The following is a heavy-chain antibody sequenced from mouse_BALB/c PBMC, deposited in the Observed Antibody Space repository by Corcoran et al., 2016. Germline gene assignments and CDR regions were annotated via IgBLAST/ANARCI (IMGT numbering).Heavy chain of an antibody. Sequence: QIQLVQYGPELKKPGETVKISCKASGYTFTNYGMNWVKQAPGKGLKWMGWINTYTGEPTYADDFKGRFAFSLETSASTAYLQINNLKNEDTATYFCARYGNYVYFDYWGQGTTLTVSS. CDR1: GYTFTNYG. V-gene: IGHV9-3-1*01. D-gene: IGHD2-1*01. J-gene: IGHJ2*01. CDR2: INTYTGEP. CDR3: ARYGNYVYFDY.